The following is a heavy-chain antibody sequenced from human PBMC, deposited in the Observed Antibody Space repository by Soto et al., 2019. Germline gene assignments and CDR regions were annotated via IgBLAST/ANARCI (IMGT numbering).Heavy chain of an antibody. CDR1: GGSISSGGYY. D-gene: IGHD1-1*01. Sequence: PSETLSLTCTVSGGSISSGGYYWSWIRQHPGKGLEWIGYIYYIGSTYYNPSLKSRVTISVDTSKNLFSLKLSSVTAADTAVYYCARDSTGSRAGNYYYYGMDVWGQGTTVTVSS. CDR2: IYYIGST. CDR3: ARDSTGSRAGNYYYYGMDV. J-gene: IGHJ6*02. V-gene: IGHV4-31*03.